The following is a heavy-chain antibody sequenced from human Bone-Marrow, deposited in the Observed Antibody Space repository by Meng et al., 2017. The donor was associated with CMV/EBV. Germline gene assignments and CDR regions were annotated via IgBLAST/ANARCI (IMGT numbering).Heavy chain of an antibody. CDR2: IYSGGST. CDR1: GFTVSSNY. Sequence: GESLKISCTVSGFTVSSNYMNWVRRAPGKGLEWVSVIYSGGSTYYADSVKGRFTISRDNSKNTLYLQMNSLRAEDTAVYYCARGSRGNAFDIWGQGTMVTVSS. V-gene: IGHV3-53*01. CDR3: ARGSRGNAFDI. J-gene: IGHJ3*02. D-gene: IGHD3-10*01.